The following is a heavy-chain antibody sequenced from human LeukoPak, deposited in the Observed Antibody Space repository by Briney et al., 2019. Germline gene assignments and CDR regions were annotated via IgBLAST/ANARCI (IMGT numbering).Heavy chain of an antibody. V-gene: IGHV1-18*01. CDR1: GYTFTSYA. Sequence: ASVKVSCKASGYTFTSYAMHWVRQAPGQGLEWMGWISAYNGNTNYAQKLQGRVTMTTDTSTSTAYMELRSLRSDDTAVYYCARDHNWNWFDPWGQGTLVTVSS. D-gene: IGHD3-16*01. CDR3: ARDHNWNWFDP. CDR2: ISAYNGNT. J-gene: IGHJ5*02.